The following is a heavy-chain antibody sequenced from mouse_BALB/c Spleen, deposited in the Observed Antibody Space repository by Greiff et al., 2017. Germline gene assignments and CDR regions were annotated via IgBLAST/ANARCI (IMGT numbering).Heavy chain of an antibody. V-gene: IGHV1-5*01. CDR2: IYPGNSDT. D-gene: IGHD2-2*01. J-gene: IGHJ4*01. CDR3: TREVYDGYLMDY. CDR1: GYTFTSYW. Sequence: EVQLQQSGTVLARPGASVKMSCKASGYTFTSYWMHWVKQRPGQGLEWIGAIYPGNSDTSYNQKFKGKAKLTAVTSTSTAYMELSSLTNEDSAVYYCTREVYDGYLMDYWGQGTSVTVSS.